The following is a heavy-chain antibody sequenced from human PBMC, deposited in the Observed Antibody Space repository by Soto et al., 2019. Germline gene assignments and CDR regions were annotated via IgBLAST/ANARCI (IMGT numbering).Heavy chain of an antibody. J-gene: IGHJ6*03. CDR1: GFTFSSYA. CDR3: ARDCGFVVASTFYYYYYMDV. V-gene: IGHV3-21*01. D-gene: IGHD2-15*01. Sequence: GGSLGLCCAASGFTFSSYAMHWVRQAPGKGLEWVSSISSSSSYIYYADSVKGRFTISRDNAKNSLYLQMNSLRAEDTAVYYCARDCGFVVASTFYYYYYMDVWGQGTTVTVSS. CDR2: ISSSSSYI.